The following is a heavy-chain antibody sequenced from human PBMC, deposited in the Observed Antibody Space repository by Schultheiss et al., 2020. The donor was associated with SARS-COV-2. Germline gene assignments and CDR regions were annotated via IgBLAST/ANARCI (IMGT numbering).Heavy chain of an antibody. V-gene: IGHV3-23*01. CDR1: GFTFSSYA. CDR3: ANSGSGSYLAWRKKRGLDYFDY. CDR2: ISGSGGST. Sequence: GESLKISCAASGFTFSSYAMSWVRQAPGKGLEWVSAISGSGGSTYYADSVKGRFTISRDNSKNTLYLQMGSLRAEDMAVYYCANSGSGSYLAWRKKRGLDYFDYWGQGTLVTVSS. D-gene: IGHD1-26*01. J-gene: IGHJ4*02.